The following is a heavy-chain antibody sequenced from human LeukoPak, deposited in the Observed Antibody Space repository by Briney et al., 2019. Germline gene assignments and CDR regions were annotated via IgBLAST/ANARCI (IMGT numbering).Heavy chain of an antibody. V-gene: IGHV4-34*01. CDR3: ARRTSCTFDP. CDR1: GVSFSGYY. CDR2: INHSGST. Sequence: NPSETLSLTCAVYGVSFSGYYWSWIRQPPGKGLEWIGEINHSGSTNYNPSLKSRVTISVDTSKNQFSLKLSSVTAADTAVYYCARRTSCTFDPWGQGTLVTVSS. J-gene: IGHJ5*02. D-gene: IGHD2-2*01.